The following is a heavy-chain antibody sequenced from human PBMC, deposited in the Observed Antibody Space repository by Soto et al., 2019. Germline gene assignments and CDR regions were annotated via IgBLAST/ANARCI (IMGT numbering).Heavy chain of an antibody. Sequence: SETLSLTCTVSGGSISSYYWSWIRQPPGKGLEWIGYIYYSGSTNYNPSLKSRVTISVDTSKNQFSLKLSSVTAADTAVYYCARDPELDDFWFDPWGQGTLVTVSS. CDR1: GGSISSYY. D-gene: IGHD3-3*01. J-gene: IGHJ5*02. V-gene: IGHV4-59*01. CDR2: IYYSGST. CDR3: ARDPELDDFWFDP.